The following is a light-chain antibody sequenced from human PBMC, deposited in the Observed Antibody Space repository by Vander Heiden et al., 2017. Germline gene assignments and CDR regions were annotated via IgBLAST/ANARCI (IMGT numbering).Light chain of an antibody. Sequence: DIQLTQSPSFLSASVGDRVTITCRASQGISSYLAWYQQKPGKAPKLLIYAASTLQSGVPPRFSGSGSGTEFALTISSLQPEDFATYYCQQLNSYPVTFGGGTKVEIK. J-gene: IGKJ4*01. CDR1: QGISSY. CDR3: QQLNSYPVT. CDR2: AAS. V-gene: IGKV1-9*01.